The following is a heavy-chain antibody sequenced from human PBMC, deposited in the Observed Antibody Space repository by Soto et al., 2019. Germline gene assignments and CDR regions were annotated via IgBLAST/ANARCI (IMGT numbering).Heavy chain of an antibody. CDR1: GFTFSGFD. Sequence: GGSLRLSCEASGFTFSGFDMHWVRQPTGKGLEWVSSIGTAGDTYYAVSVKGRFTISRDNAKNSLSLQMNSLRAGDMAVYFCAKSQEIGTHFFDAWGQGTQVTVSS. V-gene: IGHV3-13*01. J-gene: IGHJ4*02. CDR3: AKSQEIGTHFFDA. D-gene: IGHD6-13*01. CDR2: IGTAGDT.